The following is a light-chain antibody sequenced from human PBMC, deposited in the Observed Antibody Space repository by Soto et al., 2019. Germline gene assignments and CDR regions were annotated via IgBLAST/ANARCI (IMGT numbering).Light chain of an antibody. CDR3: QSYDSRLTAVV. V-gene: IGLV1-40*01. Sequence: QSMLTQPPSVSGAPGQRVTISCTGSSSNIGAGFDVHWYQQLPGTAPKLLIYVDDSRPSGVPDRFSGSKSGSSASLAITGLQAEDEADYYCQSYDSRLTAVVFGGGTKVTVL. J-gene: IGLJ2*01. CDR2: VDD. CDR1: SSNIGAGFD.